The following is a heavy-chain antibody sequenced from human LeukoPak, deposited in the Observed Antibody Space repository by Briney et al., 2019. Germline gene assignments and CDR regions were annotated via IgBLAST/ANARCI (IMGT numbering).Heavy chain of an antibody. Sequence: SETLSLTCAVYGGSFSGYYWSWIRQPPGKGLEWIGEINHSGSTNYNPSLKSRVTISVDTSKNQFSLKLSSVTAADTAVYYCARPLSVGATGDAFDIWGQGTMVTVSS. V-gene: IGHV4-34*01. J-gene: IGHJ3*02. CDR3: ARPLSVGATGDAFDI. CDR1: GGSFSGYY. CDR2: INHSGST. D-gene: IGHD1-26*01.